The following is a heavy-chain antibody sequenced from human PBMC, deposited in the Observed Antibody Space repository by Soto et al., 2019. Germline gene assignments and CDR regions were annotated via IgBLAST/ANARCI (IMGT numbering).Heavy chain of an antibody. CDR3: ARAIDGYYGMDV. Sequence: QVQLVQSGAEVKKPGSSVKVSCKASGGTFSTDSISWVRQAPGQGLEWMGGIIPMFGTANNAQKFQGRVTITADESTSTAYMELSSLRSADTAVYFCARAIDGYYGMDVWGQGTTVTVAS. V-gene: IGHV1-69*12. CDR1: GGTFSTDS. CDR2: IIPMFGTA. J-gene: IGHJ6*02.